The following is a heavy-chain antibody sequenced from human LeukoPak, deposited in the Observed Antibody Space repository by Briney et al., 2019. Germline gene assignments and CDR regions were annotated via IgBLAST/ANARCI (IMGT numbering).Heavy chain of an antibody. CDR2: MNPNSGNT. J-gene: IGHJ4*02. CDR1: GYTFTSYD. CDR3: ARVSSSWYASYDY. V-gene: IGHV1-8*01. D-gene: IGHD6-13*01. Sequence: EASVKLSCKASGYTFTSYDINWVRQATGQGREWMGWMNPNSGNTGYAQKFQGRVTMTRNTSISTAYMELSSLRSEDTAVYYCARVSSSWYASYDYWGQGTLVTDSS.